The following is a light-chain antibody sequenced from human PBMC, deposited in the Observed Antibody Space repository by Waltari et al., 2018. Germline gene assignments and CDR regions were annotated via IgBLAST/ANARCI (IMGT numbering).Light chain of an antibody. J-gene: IGKJ1*01. V-gene: IGKV1-NL1*01. CDR1: QGISNS. Sequence: DIQMTQSPSSLSASVGDRVPITCRASQGISNSLAWYQQKPGKAPKLLLYAASRLESGVPSRFSGSGSGTDYTLTISSLQPEDFATYYCQQYYSTPPGTFGQGTKVEIK. CDR2: AAS. CDR3: QQYYSTPPGT.